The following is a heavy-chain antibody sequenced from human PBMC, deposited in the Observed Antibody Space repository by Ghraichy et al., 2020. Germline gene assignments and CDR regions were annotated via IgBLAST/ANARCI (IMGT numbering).Heavy chain of an antibody. CDR3: ARSPRILTGRGGEFYYYGMDV. D-gene: IGHD3-9*01. Sequence: SETLSLTCTVSGDSIRGTSFYWGWIRQPPGKGLEWIGNIYHSGTTYYNPSLKSRVTISVDTSKNQFSLQVISVTAADTSVYYCARSPRILTGRGGEFYYYGMDVWGQGTTVTVSS. CDR2: IYHSGTT. V-gene: IGHV4-39*01. J-gene: IGHJ6*02. CDR1: GDSIRGTSFY.